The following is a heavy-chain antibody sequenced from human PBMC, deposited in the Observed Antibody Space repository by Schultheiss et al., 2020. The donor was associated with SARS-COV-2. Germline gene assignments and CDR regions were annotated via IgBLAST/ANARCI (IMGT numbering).Heavy chain of an antibody. V-gene: IGHV4-34*01. CDR1: GGSFSGYY. Sequence: SETLSLTCAVYGGSFSGYYWSWIRQPPGKGLEWIGEINHSGSTNYNPSLKSRVTISVDTSKNQFSLKLSSVTAADTAVYYCAREPYYYDSSGYPGYYWGQGTLVTVSS. CDR3: AREPYYYDSSGYPGYY. CDR2: INHSGST. D-gene: IGHD3-22*01. J-gene: IGHJ4*02.